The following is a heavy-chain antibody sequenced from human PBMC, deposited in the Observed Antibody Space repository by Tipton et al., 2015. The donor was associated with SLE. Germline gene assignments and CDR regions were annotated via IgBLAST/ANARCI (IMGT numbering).Heavy chain of an antibody. J-gene: IGHJ4*02. Sequence: SLRLSCAASGFTFSSYAMHWVRQAPGKGLEWVAVISYDGSNKYYADSVKGRFTISRDNSKNTLYLQMNSLRAEDTAVYYCAKDGGCFDYWGQGTLVTVSS. CDR2: ISYDGSNK. V-gene: IGHV3-30-3*01. CDR3: AKDGGCFDY. D-gene: IGHD3-16*01. CDR1: GFTFSSYA.